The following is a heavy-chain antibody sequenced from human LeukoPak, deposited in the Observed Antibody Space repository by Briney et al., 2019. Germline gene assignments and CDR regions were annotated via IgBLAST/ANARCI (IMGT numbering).Heavy chain of an antibody. V-gene: IGHV1-2*02. Sequence: ASVQVSCKASGYSFNDYYIYWVRQAPGQGLEWMGGINPKSGGTKYAQNFQGRVTMTRDTSISTAHMELSRLRSDDTAVYYCARVSLRGCDGDYWGQGTLVTVSP. CDR1: GYSFNDYY. D-gene: IGHD3-16*01. CDR3: ARVSLRGCDGDY. J-gene: IGHJ4*02. CDR2: INPKSGGT.